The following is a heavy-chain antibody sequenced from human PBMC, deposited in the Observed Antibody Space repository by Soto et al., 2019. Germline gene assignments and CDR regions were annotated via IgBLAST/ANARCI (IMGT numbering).Heavy chain of an antibody. CDR1: EYTFTGCY. D-gene: IGHD3-22*01. CDR2: INPNSGGT. J-gene: IGHJ4*02. V-gene: IGHV1-2*04. Sequence: ASVKVSCKASEYTFTGCYMHWVRQAPGQGLEWMGWINPNSGGTNDAQKFQGWVTMTRDTSIGTAYMELSRLRSDDTAVYYCARARYYDSSGYYLDYWGQGTLVTVSS. CDR3: ARARYYDSSGYYLDY.